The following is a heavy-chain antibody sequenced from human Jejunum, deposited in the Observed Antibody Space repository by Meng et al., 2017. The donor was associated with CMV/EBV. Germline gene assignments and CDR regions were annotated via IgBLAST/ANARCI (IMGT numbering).Heavy chain of an antibody. V-gene: IGHV4-31*03. Sequence: QVQLQESGPGLVKPSQTLSLTCTVSGGSISSGGYYWNWIRQHPGKGLEWIGSIYYTEGTYYNPSLKSRISMSVDTSKNQFSLKLTSVTAADTAVYYCAREYGSGYPPDYWGQGTLVTVSS. CDR3: AREYGSGYPPDY. CDR2: IYYTEGT. D-gene: IGHD3-10*01. J-gene: IGHJ1*01. CDR1: GGSISSGGYY.